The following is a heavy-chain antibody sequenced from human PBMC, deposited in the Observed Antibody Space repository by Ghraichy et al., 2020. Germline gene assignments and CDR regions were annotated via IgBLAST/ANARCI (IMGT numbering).Heavy chain of an antibody. D-gene: IGHD5-18*01. CDR3: AFGHSYGFAY. Sequence: GGSLRLSCEASGSIFSNAWMNWVRQAPGKGLEWVGRIKSKADGETTLYAAAVKGRFTISRDDSQNTVFLQMNSLKTEDTALYYCAFGHSYGFAYWGQGALVTVSS. CDR1: GSIFSNAW. J-gene: IGHJ4*02. CDR2: IKSKADGETT. V-gene: IGHV3-15*01.